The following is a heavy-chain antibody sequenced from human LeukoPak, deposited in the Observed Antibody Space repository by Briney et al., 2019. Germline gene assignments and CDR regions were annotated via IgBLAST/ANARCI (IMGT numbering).Heavy chain of an antibody. Sequence: PSETLSLTCTVSGGSINSYYWSWIRQPPGKGLEWIGYIYYSGSTNYNPSLKSRVTISVDTSKNQFSLRLSSVTAADTAVYYCAKAYYDILTGYSPNYYYYYYMDVWGKGTTVTISS. CDR1: GGSINSYY. CDR2: IYYSGST. CDR3: AKAYYDILTGYSPNYYYYYYMDV. J-gene: IGHJ6*03. V-gene: IGHV4-59*01. D-gene: IGHD3-9*01.